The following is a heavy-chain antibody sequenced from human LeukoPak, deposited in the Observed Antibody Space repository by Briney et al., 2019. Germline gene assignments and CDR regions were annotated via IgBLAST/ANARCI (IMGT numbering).Heavy chain of an antibody. J-gene: IGHJ4*02. Sequence: GGSLRLLCAASGFTFSSYAIHWVRQAPGKGLAWVAVISYDGSNKYYADSVKGRFSISRDTSKNTLYLQMNSLRAEDTAVYYGARETGSAVGSTDFDYWGQGTLVTVSS. V-gene: IGHV3-30-3*01. CDR2: ISYDGSNK. CDR3: ARETGSAVGSTDFDY. CDR1: GFTFSSYA. D-gene: IGHD4-17*01.